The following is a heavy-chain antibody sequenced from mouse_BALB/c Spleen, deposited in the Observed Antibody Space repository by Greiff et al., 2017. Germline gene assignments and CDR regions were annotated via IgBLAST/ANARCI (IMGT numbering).Heavy chain of an antibody. Sequence: EVQVVESGTVLARPGASVKMSCKASGYTFTSYWMHWVKQRPGQGLEWIGAIYPGNSDTSYNQKFKGKAKLTAVTSTSTAYMELSSLTNEDSAVYYCTRYDGYYPYYAMDYWGQGTSVTVSS. V-gene: IGHV1-5*01. D-gene: IGHD2-3*01. J-gene: IGHJ4*01. CDR3: TRYDGYYPYYAMDY. CDR2: IYPGNSDT. CDR1: GYTFTSYW.